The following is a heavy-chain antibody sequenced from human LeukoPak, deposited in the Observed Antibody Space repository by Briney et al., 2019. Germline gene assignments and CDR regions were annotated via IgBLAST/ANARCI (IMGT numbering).Heavy chain of an antibody. CDR3: ARLPNRYTSLAY. V-gene: IGHV3-66*01. D-gene: IGHD1-14*01. CDR1: GFTVSSNY. J-gene: IGHJ4*02. CDR2: IYSGGST. Sequence: GGSLRLSCAASGFTVSSNYMSWVRQAPGKGLEWVSVIYSGGSTYYADSVKGRFTISRDNSKNTLYLQMNSLRAEDTAVYYCARLPNRYTSLAYWGQGTLVTVSS.